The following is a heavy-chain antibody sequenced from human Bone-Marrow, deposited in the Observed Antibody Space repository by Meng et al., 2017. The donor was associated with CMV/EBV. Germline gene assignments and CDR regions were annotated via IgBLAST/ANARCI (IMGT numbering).Heavy chain of an antibody. D-gene: IGHD6-25*01. CDR3: AYYSSSGYYFVY. Sequence: GGSLRLSCAASGFVFSGHAMHWVRQTPAKGLEWLAFIKYDGSATHYVDSVKGRFVISRDNSRNTLYLRMNSLRSEDSGVYYCAYYSSSGYYFVYWGRGTRVTVSS. CDR1: GFVFSGHA. CDR2: IKYDGSAT. V-gene: IGHV3-30*02. J-gene: IGHJ4*02.